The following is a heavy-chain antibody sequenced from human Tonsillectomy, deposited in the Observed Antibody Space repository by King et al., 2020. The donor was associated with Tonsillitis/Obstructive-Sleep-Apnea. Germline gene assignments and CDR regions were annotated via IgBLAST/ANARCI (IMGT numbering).Heavy chain of an antibody. Sequence: VQLVQSGGEVKKPGASVKVSCKASGYTFTSYGITWVRQAPGQGLEWMGWISAYNGNTNYAQKLQGRVTMTTDISTDTVYMELRSLRSDDTAVYYCARVHYDSSGYYSGFDYWGQGTLVTVSS. CDR2: ISAYNGNT. D-gene: IGHD3-22*01. CDR3: ARVHYDSSGYYSGFDY. CDR1: GYTFTSYG. V-gene: IGHV1-18*01. J-gene: IGHJ4*02.